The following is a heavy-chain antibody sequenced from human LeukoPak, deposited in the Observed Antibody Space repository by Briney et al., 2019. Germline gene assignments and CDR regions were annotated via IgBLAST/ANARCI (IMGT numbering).Heavy chain of an antibody. D-gene: IGHD3-10*01. V-gene: IGHV3-30*18. CDR1: GFTFSSYG. J-gene: IGHJ4*02. Sequence: GGSLRLSCAASGFTFSSYGMHWVRQAPGKGLEWVAVISYDGSNKYYADSVKGRFTISRDNSKNTLYLQMNSLRAEDTAVYYCAKDGAGNIDYWGQGTLVTVSS. CDR2: ISYDGSNK. CDR3: AKDGAGNIDY.